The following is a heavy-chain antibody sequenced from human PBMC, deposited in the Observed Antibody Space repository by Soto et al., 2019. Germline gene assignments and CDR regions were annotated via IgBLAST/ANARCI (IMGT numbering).Heavy chain of an antibody. CDR3: AKGQQWLTY. D-gene: IGHD6-19*01. Sequence: QVQLVESGGGVVQPGRSLRLSCAASGFTFSTYDMQWVRQAPGKGLEWVAVISYDGSNKYYADSVKGRFTISRDNSKNTLYLQMSSLRAEHTAVYYCAKGQQWLTYWGQGTLVTVSS. V-gene: IGHV3-30*18. CDR2: ISYDGSNK. J-gene: IGHJ4*02. CDR1: GFTFSTYD.